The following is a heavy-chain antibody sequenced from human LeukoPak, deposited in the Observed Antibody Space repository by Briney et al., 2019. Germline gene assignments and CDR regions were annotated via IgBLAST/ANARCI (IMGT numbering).Heavy chain of an antibody. D-gene: IGHD3-16*01. Sequence: PSETLSLTCTVSGGSISSGTYYWGWIRQPPGKGLEWIGSSYHSGNAYYNQSLMSRVTISVDTSKNQFSLRLTSVTAADTAIYYCASDFTQGGGLLEYWGQGLLVTVSS. V-gene: IGHV4-39*07. CDR2: SYHSGNA. CDR3: ASDFTQGGGLLEY. J-gene: IGHJ4*02. CDR1: GGSISSGTYY.